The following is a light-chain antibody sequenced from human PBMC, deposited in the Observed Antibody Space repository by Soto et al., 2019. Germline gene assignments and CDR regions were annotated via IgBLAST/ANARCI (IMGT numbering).Light chain of an antibody. V-gene: IGLV2-14*01. CDR1: SSDVGAYDH. J-gene: IGLJ3*02. CDR3: SSYTSSTTWV. Sequence: SVSESPGQSITISCIGTSSDVGAYDHVSWYQQHPGKAPKVIISKVSNRPSGVSTRFSGSKSGNTASLTISGLQTEDEAYYYCSSYTSSTTWVFGGGTKGTVL. CDR2: KVS.